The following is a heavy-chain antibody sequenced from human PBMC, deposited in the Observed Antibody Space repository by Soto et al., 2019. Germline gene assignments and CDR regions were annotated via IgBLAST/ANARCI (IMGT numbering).Heavy chain of an antibody. D-gene: IGHD4-17*01. CDR3: ARGDSWYDYGGNYYAFDI. CDR2: ISYDGSNK. Sequence: QVQLVESGGGVVQPGRSLRLSCAASGFTFSSYAMHWVRQAPGKGLEWVAVISYDGSNKYYADSVKGRFTISRDNSKNTLYLQMNSLRAKDTAVYYCARGDSWYDYGGNYYAFDIWGQGTMVTVSS. J-gene: IGHJ3*02. V-gene: IGHV3-30-3*01. CDR1: GFTFSSYA.